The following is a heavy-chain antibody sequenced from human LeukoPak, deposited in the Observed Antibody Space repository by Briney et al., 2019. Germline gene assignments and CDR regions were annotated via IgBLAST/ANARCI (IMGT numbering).Heavy chain of an antibody. D-gene: IGHD3-16*02. CDR1: GYTFTSYY. J-gene: IGHJ4*02. V-gene: IGHV1-46*01. CDR2: INPSGGST. Sequence: ASVKVSCKATGYTFTSYYMHWVRQAPGQGLEWMGIINPSGGSTSYAQKFQGRVTMTRDTSTNTVYMELSSLRSEDTAVYYCAREHDTPXSYYDYVWGSYXXXDYWGQGXXXTXXS. CDR3: AREHDTPXSYYDYVWGSYXXXDY.